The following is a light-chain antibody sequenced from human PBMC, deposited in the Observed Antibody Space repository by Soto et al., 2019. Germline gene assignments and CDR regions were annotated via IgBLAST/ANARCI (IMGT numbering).Light chain of an antibody. V-gene: IGKV1-5*01. CDR3: QQYKSFPWT. CDR2: DAS. Sequence: DLQMTQSPSTLSASVGDRVTITCRASQSIDTWLAWYQQKPGKAPKFLIYDASNLESGVPSRFSGSGSGTEFTLTITSLQPDDFATYHCQQYKSFPWTFGQGTEVEI. J-gene: IGKJ1*01. CDR1: QSIDTW.